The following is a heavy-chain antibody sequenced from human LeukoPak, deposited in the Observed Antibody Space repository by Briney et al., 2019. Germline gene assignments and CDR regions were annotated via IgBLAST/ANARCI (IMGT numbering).Heavy chain of an antibody. CDR3: TRGMLRQPPGY. CDR2: ISYDGSNE. Sequence: GGSLRLSCAASGFTFSSYVMHWVRQAPGKGLEWVAIISYDGSNEYYADSVKGRFTISRDNSKNTLYLQMSSLRVEDTAIYYCTRGMLRQPPGYWGQGMLVTVSS. J-gene: IGHJ4*02. D-gene: IGHD3-10*02. V-gene: IGHV3-30*04. CDR1: GFTFSSYV.